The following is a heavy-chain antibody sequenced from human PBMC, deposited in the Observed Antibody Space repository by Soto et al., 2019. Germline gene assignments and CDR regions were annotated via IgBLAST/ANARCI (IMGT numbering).Heavy chain of an antibody. CDR2: INHGGST. J-gene: IGHJ5*02. V-gene: IGHV4-34*01. Sequence: WTWIRQPPGKPLEWIGEINHGGSTKYNPSLESRVTISVDTSKKQFSLSLSALTAADTGVYFCASGHPWGIGAPRWFDPWGQGTRVTLSS. CDR3: ASGHPWGIGAPRWFDP. D-gene: IGHD1-26*01.